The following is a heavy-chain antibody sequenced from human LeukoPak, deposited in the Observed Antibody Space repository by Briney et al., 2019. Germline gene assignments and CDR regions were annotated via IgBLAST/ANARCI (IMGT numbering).Heavy chain of an antibody. CDR2: INPSGGST. D-gene: IGHD2-21*02. CDR3: AGDLSPVVTAYYFDY. V-gene: IGHV1-46*01. Sequence: GASVKVSCKASGYTFTSYYMHWVRQAPGQGLEWMGIINPSGGSTSYAQKFQGRVTMTRDMSTSTVYMELSSLRSEDTAVYYCAGDLSPVVTAYYFDYWGQGTLVTVSS. CDR1: GYTFTSYY. J-gene: IGHJ4*02.